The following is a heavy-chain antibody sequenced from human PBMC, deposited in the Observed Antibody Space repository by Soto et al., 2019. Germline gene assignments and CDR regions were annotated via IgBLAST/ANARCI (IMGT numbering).Heavy chain of an antibody. D-gene: IGHD6-13*01. CDR1: GFTFSNAW. V-gene: IGHV3-15*07. Sequence: GGSLRLSCAASGFTFSNAWMNWVRQAPGKGLERVGRIKSKTDGGTTDYAAPVKGRFTISRDDSKNTLYLQMNSLKTEDTAVYYCTTDRVAAAGIRNYWGQGTLVTASS. CDR2: IKSKTDGGTT. J-gene: IGHJ4*02. CDR3: TTDRVAAAGIRNY.